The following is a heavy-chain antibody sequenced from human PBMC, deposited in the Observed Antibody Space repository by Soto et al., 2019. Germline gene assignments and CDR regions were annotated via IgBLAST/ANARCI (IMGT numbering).Heavy chain of an antibody. V-gene: IGHV3-23*01. Sequence: GGSLRLSCAASGFTFSSHAMTWVRQAPGKGLEWVSSLSGSGINTYYADSVKGRFSISRDNSKNTLYLQMNSLRAEDTAVYYCAKGGCSGGNCSPNWFDPWGQGTLVTVPQ. D-gene: IGHD2-15*01. CDR2: LSGSGINT. CDR3: AKGGCSGGNCSPNWFDP. CDR1: GFTFSSHA. J-gene: IGHJ5*02.